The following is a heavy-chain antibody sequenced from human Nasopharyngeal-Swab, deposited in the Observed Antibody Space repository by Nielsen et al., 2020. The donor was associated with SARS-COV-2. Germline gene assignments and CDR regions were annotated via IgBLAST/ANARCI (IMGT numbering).Heavy chain of an antibody. CDR2: ISSNGGST. Sequence: GESLKISCSASGFTFSSYAMHWVRQAPGKGLEYVSVISSNGGSTYYADSVKGRFTISRDNSKNTLYLQMSSLRAEDTAVYYCVKDLGTGVRFDPWGQGTLVTVSS. V-gene: IGHV3-64D*06. J-gene: IGHJ5*02. CDR3: VKDLGTGVRFDP. D-gene: IGHD3-10*01. CDR1: GFTFSSYA.